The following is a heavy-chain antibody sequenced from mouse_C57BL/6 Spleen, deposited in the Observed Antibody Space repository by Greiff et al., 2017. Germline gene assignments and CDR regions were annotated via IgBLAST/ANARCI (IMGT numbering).Heavy chain of an antibody. J-gene: IGHJ3*01. CDR1: GFTFSDYY. Sequence: EVMLVESEGGLVQPGSSMKLSCTASGFTFSDYYMAWVRQVPEKGLEWVANINYDGSSTYYLDSLKSRFIISRDNAKNILYLQMSSLKSEDTATYYCARGYGAFAYWGQGTLVTVSA. D-gene: IGHD1-1*02. V-gene: IGHV5-16*01. CDR2: INYDGSST. CDR3: ARGYGAFAY.